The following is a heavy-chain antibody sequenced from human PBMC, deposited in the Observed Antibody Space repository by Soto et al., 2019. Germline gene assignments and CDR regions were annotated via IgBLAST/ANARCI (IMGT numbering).Heavy chain of an antibody. CDR1: GASLNSDY. D-gene: IGHD5-12*01. CDR3: ARFTYKSGFNWLDP. CDR2: IYHMGGT. J-gene: IGHJ5*02. Sequence: SETLCLTCTVSGASLNSDYWSWIRQSPGKGLEWIGYIYHMGGTDYNPSLKSRVTISIDKSKNQFSLNLRSVTAADTAVYFCARFTYKSGFNWLDPWGQGTQVTVSS. V-gene: IGHV4-59*03.